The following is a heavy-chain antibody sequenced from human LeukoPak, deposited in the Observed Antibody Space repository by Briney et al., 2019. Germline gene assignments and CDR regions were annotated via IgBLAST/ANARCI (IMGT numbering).Heavy chain of an antibody. CDR1: GFTFSDYY. Sequence: GGSPRLSCAASGFTFSDYYMSWIRQAPGKGLEWVSYISSSGSTIYYADSVKGRFTISRDNAKNSLYLQMNSLRAEDTAVYYCARDSSSGYSSSWYDYWGQGTLVTVSS. CDR2: ISSSGSTI. V-gene: IGHV3-11*01. CDR3: ARDSSSGYSSSWYDY. J-gene: IGHJ4*02. D-gene: IGHD6-13*01.